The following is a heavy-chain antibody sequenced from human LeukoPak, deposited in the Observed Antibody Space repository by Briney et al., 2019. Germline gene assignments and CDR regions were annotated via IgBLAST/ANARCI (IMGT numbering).Heavy chain of an antibody. D-gene: IGHD6-13*01. CDR3: AGDSGSCRGCAFDI. CDR2: TNRDGSEK. CDR1: QFTFSNVW. V-gene: IGHV3-7*01. Sequence: PGGSLRLSCAASQFTFSNVWMSWVRQAPGKGLEWVANTNRDGSEKYYVDSVKGRVTISRDNAMNFLYLQLNSRRVDDTAVYYCAGDSGSCRGCAFDIWGQGTVLTVSS. J-gene: IGHJ3*02.